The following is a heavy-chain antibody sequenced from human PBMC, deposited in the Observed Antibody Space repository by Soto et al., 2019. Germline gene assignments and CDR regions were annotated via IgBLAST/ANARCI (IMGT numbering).Heavy chain of an antibody. J-gene: IGHJ4*02. CDR3: ARTIYGSGKD. D-gene: IGHD3-10*01. Sequence: QIQLVQSGTAVKKPGASVRVSCKASGYTFTSYDINWVRQATGQGLEWMGWMNPNSGNTGYAQKFQGRVTMTRSTSTSTAYMELSNLRSEDTALYYCARTIYGSGKDWGQGTLVTVSS. CDR1: GYTFTSYD. V-gene: IGHV1-8*01. CDR2: MNPNSGNT.